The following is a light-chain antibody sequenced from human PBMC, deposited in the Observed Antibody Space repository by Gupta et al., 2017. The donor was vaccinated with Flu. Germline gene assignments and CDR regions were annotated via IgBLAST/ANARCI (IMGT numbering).Light chain of an antibody. J-gene: IGKJ4*01. V-gene: IGKV4-1*01. CDR2: WAS. CDR3: QQYLTTPLT. CDR1: QSVLSSSNNKNY. Sequence: NCKSSQSVLSSSNNKNYVAWYQQKPGQPPKLLLYWASSRESGIPDRFKGRGSGTDFSLSITSLQPEDVAVYFCQQYLTTPLTFGGGTSVEI.